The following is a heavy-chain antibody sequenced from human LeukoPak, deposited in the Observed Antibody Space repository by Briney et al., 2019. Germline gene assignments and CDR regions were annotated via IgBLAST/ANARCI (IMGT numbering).Heavy chain of an antibody. V-gene: IGHV4-4*07. J-gene: IGHJ6*03. CDR2: IYTGGST. Sequence: SETLSLTCTVSGCSINSFYWSWIRQPAGKGLEWIGRIYTGGSTDYNPSLKSRVIISVDKSKSQFSLKLNSVTAADTAVYYCARGRDYYYYMDVWGKGTTVTVSS. CDR1: GCSINSFY. CDR3: ARGRDYYYYMDV.